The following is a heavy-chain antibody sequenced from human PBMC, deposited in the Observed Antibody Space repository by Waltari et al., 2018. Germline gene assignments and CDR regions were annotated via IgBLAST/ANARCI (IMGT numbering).Heavy chain of an antibody. CDR3: AKDDTTIFGVGIDN. J-gene: IGHJ4*02. CDR1: GFPFSSHG. Sequence: QVHLVESGGGVVQPGRSLRLSCAASGFPFSSHGRHWVRQAPGKGLERVAIISNDGSKKYYVDSVKGRFTISRDNSESTLYLQMNSLRAQDTAVYYCAKDDTTIFGVGIDNWGQGTLVTVSS. CDR2: ISNDGSKK. D-gene: IGHD3-3*01. V-gene: IGHV3-30*18.